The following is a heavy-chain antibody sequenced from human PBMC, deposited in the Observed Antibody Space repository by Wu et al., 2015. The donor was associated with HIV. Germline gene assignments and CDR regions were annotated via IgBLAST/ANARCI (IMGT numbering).Heavy chain of an antibody. CDR3: ARDRLKSLYLGENNLGSGCSGY. V-gene: IGHV1-2*02. Sequence: QVQMVQSGAEVKKPGASVKVSCKTSGYSFTDYYINWMRQAPGQGLEWMGWINPNTGASRYAPKFQGRVTVTRDTSISTVHMEVTRLRSDDTAVYYCARDRLKSLYLGENNLGSGCSGYWGQGTLVTVSS. CDR1: GYSFTDYY. J-gene: IGHJ4*02. CDR2: INPNTGAS. D-gene: IGHD3-10*01.